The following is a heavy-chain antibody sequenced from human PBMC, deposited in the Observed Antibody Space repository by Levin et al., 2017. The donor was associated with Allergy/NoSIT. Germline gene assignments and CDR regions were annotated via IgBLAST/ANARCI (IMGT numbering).Heavy chain of an antibody. Sequence: SQTLSLTCAVYGGSFSGYYWSWIRQPPGKGLEWIGEINHSGSTNYNPSLKSRVTISVDTSKNQFSLKLSSVTAADTAVYYCARGKSKRKYSSSSGYYYMDVWGKGTTVTVSS. CDR1: GGSFSGYY. CDR3: ARGKSKRKYSSSSGYYYMDV. D-gene: IGHD6-6*01. V-gene: IGHV4-34*01. J-gene: IGHJ6*03. CDR2: INHSGST.